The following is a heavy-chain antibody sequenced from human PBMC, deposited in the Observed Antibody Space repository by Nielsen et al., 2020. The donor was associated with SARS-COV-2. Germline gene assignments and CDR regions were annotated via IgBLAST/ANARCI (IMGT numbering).Heavy chain of an antibody. CDR2: IWYDGSNK. Sequence: GESLKISCAASGFTFSSYGMHWVRQAPGKGLEWVAVIWYDGSNKYYADSVKGRFTISRDNSKNTLYLQMNSLRAEDTAVYYCARGHLGGYSYGYYYYGMDVWGQGTTVTVSS. V-gene: IGHV3-33*01. CDR1: GFTFSSYG. D-gene: IGHD5-18*01. CDR3: ARGHLGGYSYGYYYYGMDV. J-gene: IGHJ6*02.